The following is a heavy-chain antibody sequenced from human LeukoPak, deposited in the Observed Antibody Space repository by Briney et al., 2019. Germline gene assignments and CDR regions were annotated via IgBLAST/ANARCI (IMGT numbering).Heavy chain of an antibody. Sequence: SETLSLTCTVSGGPISRGDYYWSWIRQPPGKGLEWIGYIYYSGSTYYNPSLKSRVTISVDTSKNQFSLKLSSVTAADTAVYYCARDGRITIPNDFWSGYYSPIMDVWGKGTTVTVSS. CDR1: GGPISRGDYY. CDR2: IYYSGST. CDR3: ARDGRITIPNDFWSGYYSPIMDV. V-gene: IGHV4-30-4*08. D-gene: IGHD3-3*01. J-gene: IGHJ6*03.